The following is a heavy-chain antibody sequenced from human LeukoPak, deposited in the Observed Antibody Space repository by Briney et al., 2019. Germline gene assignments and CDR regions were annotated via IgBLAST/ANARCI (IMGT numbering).Heavy chain of an antibody. CDR3: ARGIGPAVIY. V-gene: IGHV4-39*01. D-gene: IGHD2-2*02. Sequence: SETLSLTCTVSGGSISSSSYYWGWIRQPPGTGLEWIGSIYYSGSTYYNPSLKSRVTISVDTSKNQFSLKLSSVTAADTAVYYCARGIGPAVIYWGQGTLVTVSS. CDR1: GGSISSSSYY. J-gene: IGHJ4*02. CDR2: IYYSGST.